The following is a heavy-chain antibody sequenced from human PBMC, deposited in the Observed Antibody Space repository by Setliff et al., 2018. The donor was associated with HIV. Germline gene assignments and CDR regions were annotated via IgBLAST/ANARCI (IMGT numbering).Heavy chain of an antibody. CDR2: LYYRGTT. J-gene: IGHJ4*02. Sequence: SETLSLTCAVSGYSISRDYYWGWIRQPPGKGLEWIGSLYYRGTTYYNPSLKSRVTISTGTSNNQFSLTLSSVTAADTAVYYCARRGAVASPPPLWGQGTLVTVSS. V-gene: IGHV4-38-2*01. CDR1: GYSISRDYY. D-gene: IGHD6-19*01. CDR3: ARRGAVASPPPL.